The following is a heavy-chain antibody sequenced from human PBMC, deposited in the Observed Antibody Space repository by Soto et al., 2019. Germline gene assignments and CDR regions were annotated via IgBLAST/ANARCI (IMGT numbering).Heavy chain of an antibody. CDR2: IYYSGST. CDR1: GGSISSGGYY. J-gene: IGHJ3*02. CDR3: ARVVGAYYDSSGYYLAPDAFDI. D-gene: IGHD3-22*01. Sequence: QVQLQESGPGLVKPSQTLSLTCTVSGGSISSGGYYWSWIRQHPGKGLAWIGYIYYSGSTYYNPSLKSRVTISVDTSKNQFSLKLSSVTAADTAVYYCARVVGAYYDSSGYYLAPDAFDIWGQGTMVTVSS. V-gene: IGHV4-31*03.